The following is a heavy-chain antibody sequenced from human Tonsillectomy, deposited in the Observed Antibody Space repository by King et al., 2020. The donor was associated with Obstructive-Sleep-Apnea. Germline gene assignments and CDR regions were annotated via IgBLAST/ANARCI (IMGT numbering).Heavy chain of an antibody. CDR1: GFTFSSYS. J-gene: IGHJ4*02. CDR3: SRDSSYTATFDY. CDR2: ISSSSSYI. D-gene: IGHD5-18*01. Sequence: VQLVESGGGLVKPGGSLRLSCAASGFTFSSYSMNWVRQAPGKGLEWVSSISSSSSYIYYADSVKGRFTISRDNAKNSLYLQMTSLRAEDTAVYYLSRDSSYTATFDYWGQGTLVTVSS. V-gene: IGHV3-21*01.